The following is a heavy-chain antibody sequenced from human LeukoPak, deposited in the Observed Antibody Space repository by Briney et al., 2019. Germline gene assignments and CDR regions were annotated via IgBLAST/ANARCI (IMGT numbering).Heavy chain of an antibody. CDR2: IYYSGST. Sequence: SKTLSLTCTVSGGSISSSSYYWGWIRQPPGKGLEWIGSIYYSGSTYYNPSLKSRVTISVDTSKNQFSLKLSSVTAADTAVYYCASFRYSGSYSDYWGQGTLVTVSS. J-gene: IGHJ4*02. V-gene: IGHV4-39*01. CDR3: ASFRYSGSYSDY. D-gene: IGHD1-26*01. CDR1: GGSISSSSYY.